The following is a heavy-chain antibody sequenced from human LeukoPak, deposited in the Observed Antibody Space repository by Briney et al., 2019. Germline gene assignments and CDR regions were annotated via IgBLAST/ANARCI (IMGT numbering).Heavy chain of an antibody. J-gene: IGHJ4*02. CDR2: ISYDGSIK. Sequence: RTGGSLRLSCAASGFSFSNFAMHWVRQAPGKGLEWVAVISYDGSIKYSAESVKGRFTISRDNSKNMLYLQMSSLKAEDTAVYYCAKSYGSGSYYHFDFWGQGTLVTVSS. CDR3: AKSYGSGSYYHFDF. CDR1: GFSFSNFA. D-gene: IGHD3-10*01. V-gene: IGHV3-30*04.